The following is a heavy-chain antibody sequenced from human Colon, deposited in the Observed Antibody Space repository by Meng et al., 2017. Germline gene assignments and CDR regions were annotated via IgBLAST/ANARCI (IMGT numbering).Heavy chain of an antibody. Sequence: QVPHQAWGLGLLAPSATLALALLGVGESFSGYDWTWIRQPPGKGLEWIGEINQSGTTNYNPSLKSRVSISADKSKNQFSLKMASVTAADTAIYYCARFLFGRLGVGNDYWGHGTLVTVSS. CDR3: ARFLFGRLGVGNDY. J-gene: IGHJ4*01. CDR2: INQSGTT. CDR1: GESFSGYD. D-gene: IGHD3-3*01. V-gene: IGHV4-34*02.